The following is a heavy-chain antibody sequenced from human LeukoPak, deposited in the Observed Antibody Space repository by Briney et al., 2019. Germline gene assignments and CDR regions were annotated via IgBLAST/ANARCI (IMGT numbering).Heavy chain of an antibody. CDR1: VYSFRDHA. Sequence: ASVKVSCKACVYSFRDHAIHWLRQAPGQSLEWMGWITVDIDDTRYSQRFQDRVTITRDTSASTAYMELRNLRSEDTAVYFCARGTDMAMAGYYWGMDVWGKGTAVTVSS. V-gene: IGHV1-3*01. J-gene: IGHJ6*04. CDR3: ARGTDMAMAGYYWGMDV. CDR2: ITVDIDDT. D-gene: IGHD6-19*01.